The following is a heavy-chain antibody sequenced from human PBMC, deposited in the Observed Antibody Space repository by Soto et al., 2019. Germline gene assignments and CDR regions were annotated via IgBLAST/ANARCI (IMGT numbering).Heavy chain of an antibody. V-gene: IGHV3-33*01. Sequence: GSLRLSCAASGFTFSSYGMHWVRQAPGKGLEWVAVIWYDGSNKYYADSVKGRFTISRDNSKNTLYLQMNSLRAEDTAVYYCASSGADYYYYGMDVWGQGTTVTVSS. J-gene: IGHJ6*02. CDR2: IWYDGSNK. CDR1: GFTFSSYG. D-gene: IGHD4-17*01. CDR3: ASSGADYYYYGMDV.